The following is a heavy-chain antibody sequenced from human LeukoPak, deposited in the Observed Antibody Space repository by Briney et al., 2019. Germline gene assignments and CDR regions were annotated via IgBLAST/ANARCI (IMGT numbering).Heavy chain of an antibody. CDR2: INPNSGGT. CDR3: ARDWDSRGHYYEFDY. D-gene: IGHD3-22*01. V-gene: IGHV1-2*06. Sequence: GASVKVSCKASGYTFTGYYMHWVRQAPGQGLEWMGRINPNSGGTNYAKKFQGRVTITRDTSISTAYMELSRLRSGDTAADYCARDWDSRGHYYEFDYWGQGTLVTVSS. J-gene: IGHJ4*02. CDR1: GYTFTGYY.